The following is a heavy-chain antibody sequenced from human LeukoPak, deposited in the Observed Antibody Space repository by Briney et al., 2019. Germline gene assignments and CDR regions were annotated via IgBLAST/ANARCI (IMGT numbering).Heavy chain of an antibody. CDR2: ISTTSSYT. V-gene: IGHV3-11*05. CDR1: GFTFDDYG. J-gene: IGHJ5*02. CDR3: ARDWYCSSSICYTDRNWFDP. D-gene: IGHD2-2*02. Sequence: RGSLRLSCTASGFTFDDYGMSWIRQAPGKGLEWVSYISTTSSYTDYADSVRGRFTISRDNANNLLYLQMNSLRPEDTAVYYCARDWYCSSSICYTDRNWFDPWGQGTLVTDSS.